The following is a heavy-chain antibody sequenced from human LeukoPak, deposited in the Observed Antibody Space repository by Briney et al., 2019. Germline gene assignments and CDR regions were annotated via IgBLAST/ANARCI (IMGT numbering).Heavy chain of an antibody. CDR2: IYYSGST. V-gene: IGHV4-59*01. CDR3: ARRGDYGGNSGDWYFDL. D-gene: IGHD4-23*01. J-gene: IGHJ2*01. Sequence: SETLSLTCTVSGGSISSYYWSWIRQPPGKGLEWIGYIYYSGSTNYNPSLKSRVTISVDTSKNQFSLKLSSVTAADTAVYYCARRGDYGGNSGDWYFDLWGRGTLVTVSS. CDR1: GGSISSYY.